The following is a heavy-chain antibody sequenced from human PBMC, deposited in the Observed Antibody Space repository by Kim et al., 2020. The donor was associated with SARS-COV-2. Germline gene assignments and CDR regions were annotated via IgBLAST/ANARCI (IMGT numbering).Heavy chain of an antibody. V-gene: IGHV4-34*01. D-gene: IGHD3-16*01. CDR2: INHSGST. CDR1: GGSFSGYY. Sequence: SETLSLTCAVYGGSFSGYYWSWIRQPPGKGLEWIGEINHSGSTNYNPSLKSRVTISVDTSKNQFSLKLSSVTAADTAVYYCARALGGGYYYYYYMDVWGKGTTVTVSS. CDR3: ARALGGGYYYYYYMDV. J-gene: IGHJ6*03.